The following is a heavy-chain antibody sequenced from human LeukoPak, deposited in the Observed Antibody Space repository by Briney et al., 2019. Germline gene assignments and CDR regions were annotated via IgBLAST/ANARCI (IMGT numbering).Heavy chain of an antibody. CDR3: VKYSSGWYYDY. CDR2: INDNGRST. CDR1: GFTFSKYA. D-gene: IGHD6-19*01. Sequence: GGSLRLSCSASGFTFSKYAMHWVRQAPGKGLEDVSAINDNGRSTYYADSVKGRFSISRDNSKNTLYLQMSSLRTEDTAVYYCVKYSSGWYYDYWGQGTLVTVSS. V-gene: IGHV3-64D*09. J-gene: IGHJ4*02.